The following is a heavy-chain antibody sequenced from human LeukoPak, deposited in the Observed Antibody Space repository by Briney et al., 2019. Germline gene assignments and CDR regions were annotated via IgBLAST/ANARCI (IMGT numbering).Heavy chain of an antibody. V-gene: IGHV3-23*01. CDR3: AKDRRGYYYDSSGFH. CDR2: ISGSGGST. Sequence: GGSLRLSCAASGFTFSSYAMSWVRQAPGKGLPWVSAISGSGGSTYYADSVKGRFTISRDNSKNTLYLQMNSLRAEDTAVYYCAKDRRGYYYDSSGFHWGQGTLVTVSS. CDR1: GFTFSSYA. D-gene: IGHD3-22*01. J-gene: IGHJ4*02.